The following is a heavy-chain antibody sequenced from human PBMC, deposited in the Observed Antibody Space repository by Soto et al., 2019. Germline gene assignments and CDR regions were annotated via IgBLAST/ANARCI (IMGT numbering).Heavy chain of an antibody. CDR2: ISSNGGST. CDR1: GFTFSSYA. D-gene: IGHD3-3*01. J-gene: IGHJ5*02. V-gene: IGHV3-64*01. CDR3: ARDPKPYDFWSGQKEFRWFDP. Sequence: GGSLRLSCAASGFTFSSYAMHWVRQAPGKGLEYVSAISSNGGSTYYANSVKGRFTISRDNSKNTLYLQMGSLRAEDMAVYYCARDPKPYDFWSGQKEFRWFDPWGQGTLVTVSS.